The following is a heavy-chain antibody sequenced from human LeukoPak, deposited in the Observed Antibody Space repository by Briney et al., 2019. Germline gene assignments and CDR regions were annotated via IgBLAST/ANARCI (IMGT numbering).Heavy chain of an antibody. CDR1: GGSISSYY. Sequence: SETLSLTCTVSGGSISSYYWSWIRQPPGKGLEWIGYIYYSGSTNYNPSLKSRVTISVDTSKNQFSLKLSSVTAADTAVYYCARLHGTDVDYWGQGTLVTVSS. V-gene: IGHV4-59*01. CDR2: IYYSGST. J-gene: IGHJ4*02. D-gene: IGHD1-1*01. CDR3: ARLHGTDVDY.